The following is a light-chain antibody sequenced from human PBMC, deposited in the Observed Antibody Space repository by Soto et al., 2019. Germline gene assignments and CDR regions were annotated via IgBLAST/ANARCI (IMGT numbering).Light chain of an antibody. CDR2: GAS. V-gene: IGKV3-20*01. J-gene: IGKJ5*01. CDR1: QSFSNF. Sequence: EIVFTQSPATLPLSPGERATLSGMASQSFSNFVAWYQQKPGQAPRLLIYGASSRATGIPDRFSGSGSGTDFTLTISRLEPEDFAVYYCQQYANSPITFGQGTRLEIK. CDR3: QQYANSPIT.